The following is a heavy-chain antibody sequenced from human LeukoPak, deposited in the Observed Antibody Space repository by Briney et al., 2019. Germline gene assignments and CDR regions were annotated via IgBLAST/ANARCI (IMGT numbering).Heavy chain of an antibody. CDR1: GFTFSSYW. Sequence: GGSLRLSCAASGFTFSSYWMTWVRQAPGKGLERVANIKKDGGETYYMESVKGRFTISRDNAKNSLYLQMNSLTVEDTAVYYCARDMGWQQFDQWGQGTLVTVSS. V-gene: IGHV3-7*01. D-gene: IGHD5-24*01. J-gene: IGHJ4*02. CDR2: IKKDGGET. CDR3: ARDMGWQQFDQ.